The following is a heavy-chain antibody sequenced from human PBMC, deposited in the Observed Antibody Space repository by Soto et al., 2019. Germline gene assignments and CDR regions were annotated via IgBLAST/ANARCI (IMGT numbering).Heavy chain of an antibody. Sequence: GGSLRLSCAASGFTFGSCGMHWVRQAPGKGLDWVAVIWYDGSDKYYADSVKGRFTISRDNSKNTLYLHMNSLRAEDTAVYFCARAVSGSYPDYLAYRAQGTLVPVSS. J-gene: IGHJ4*02. CDR3: ARAVSGSYPDYLAY. V-gene: IGHV3-33*01. CDR2: IWYDGSDK. CDR1: GFTFGSCG. D-gene: IGHD3-16*01.